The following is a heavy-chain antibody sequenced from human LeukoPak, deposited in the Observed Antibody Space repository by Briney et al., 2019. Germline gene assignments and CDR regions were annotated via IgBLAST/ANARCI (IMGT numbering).Heavy chain of an antibody. J-gene: IGHJ4*02. D-gene: IGHD5-18*01. CDR1: GFTVSSNY. Sequence: GGSLRLSCAALGFTVSSNYMSWVRQAPGKGLEGVSVIYSSGATYYADSVKGRFTISRDNSKNTVFLQMNSLRAEDTAVYHCARDALGRGSSYLTGDQWGQGTLVTVSA. CDR3: ARDALGRGSSYLTGDQ. V-gene: IGHV3-66*01. CDR2: IYSSGAT.